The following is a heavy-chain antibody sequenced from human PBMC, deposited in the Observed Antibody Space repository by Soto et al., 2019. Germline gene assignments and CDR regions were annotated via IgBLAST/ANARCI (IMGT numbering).Heavy chain of an antibody. Sequence: SETLSLTCTVSGGSISSYYWSWIRQPPWKGLEWIGYIYYSGSTNYNPSLKSRVTISVDTSKNQFSLKLSSVTAADTAVYYCARAIYSTAGNYYYYYYMDVWGKGTTVTVSS. V-gene: IGHV4-59*01. CDR3: ARAIYSTAGNYYYYYYMDV. CDR2: IYYSGST. CDR1: GGSISSYY. D-gene: IGHD4-4*01. J-gene: IGHJ6*03.